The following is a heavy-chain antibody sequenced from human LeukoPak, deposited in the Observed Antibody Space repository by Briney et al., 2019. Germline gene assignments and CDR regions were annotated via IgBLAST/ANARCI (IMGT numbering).Heavy chain of an antibody. Sequence: TGGSLRLSCAASGFTFSSYGMHWARQAPGKGLEWVAVIWYDGSNKYYADSVKGRFTISRDNSKNTLYLQMNSLRAEDTAVYYCARDSASGSYTRPWFDPWGQGTLVTVSS. J-gene: IGHJ5*02. V-gene: IGHV3-33*01. CDR1: GFTFSSYG. CDR2: IWYDGSNK. CDR3: ARDSASGSYTRPWFDP. D-gene: IGHD1-26*01.